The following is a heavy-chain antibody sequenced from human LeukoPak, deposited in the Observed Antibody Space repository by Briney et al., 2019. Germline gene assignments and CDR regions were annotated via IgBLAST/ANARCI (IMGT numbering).Heavy chain of an antibody. CDR2: IGASGGTI. V-gene: IGHV3-48*03. CDR1: GFTFSSYE. CDR3: ARLKMATMAVDY. Sequence: PGGSLRLSCAASGFTFSSYEMNWVSQAPGKGLEWVSYIGASGGTIYYAGSVRGRFTISRDNAKNSLYLQMNSLRAEDTAVYYCARLKMATMAVDYWGQGTLVTVSS. J-gene: IGHJ4*02. D-gene: IGHD5-24*01.